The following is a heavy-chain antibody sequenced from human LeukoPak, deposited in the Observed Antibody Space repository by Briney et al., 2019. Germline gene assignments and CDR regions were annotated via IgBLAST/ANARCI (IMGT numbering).Heavy chain of an antibody. D-gene: IGHD3-22*01. CDR1: GYTFTSYG. CDR2: INGGNGNT. V-gene: IGHV1-3*01. J-gene: IGHJ1*01. Sequence: SVKVSCKTSGYTFTSYGMHWVRQAPGQSLEWMGWINGGNGNTKYSEKFQGRVTIIRDTSASTAYMELSSLRSEDTAVYYCARVPLHDDSGHYYPHWGQGTLVTVSS. CDR3: ARVPLHDDSGHYYPH.